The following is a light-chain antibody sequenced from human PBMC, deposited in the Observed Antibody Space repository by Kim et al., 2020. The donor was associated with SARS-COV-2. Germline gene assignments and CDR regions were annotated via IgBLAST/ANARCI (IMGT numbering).Light chain of an antibody. J-gene: IGLJ3*02. Sequence: SYELTQPPSVSVSPGQTASITCDGDKLGDEYACWYQQKPGQSPVLVIYQDTKRPSGIPERFSGSNSGNTATLTISGTQAMDEADYYCQAWDSSTVVFGGGTQLTVL. CDR1: KLGDEY. CDR2: QDT. CDR3: QAWDSSTVV. V-gene: IGLV3-1*01.